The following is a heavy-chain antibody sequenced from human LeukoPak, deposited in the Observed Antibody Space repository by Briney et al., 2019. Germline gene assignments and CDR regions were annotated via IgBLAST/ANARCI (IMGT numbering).Heavy chain of an antibody. J-gene: IGHJ4*02. D-gene: IGHD4-17*01. CDR2: ISYDGSNK. Sequence: SCKASRYTFTTYDIHWVRQAPGKGLEWVAVISYDGSNKYYADSVKGRFTISRDNSKNTLYLQMNSLRAEDTAVYYCARDYGDYVPADYWGQGTLVTVSS. V-gene: IGHV3-30-3*01. CDR1: RYTFTTYD. CDR3: ARDYGDYVPADY.